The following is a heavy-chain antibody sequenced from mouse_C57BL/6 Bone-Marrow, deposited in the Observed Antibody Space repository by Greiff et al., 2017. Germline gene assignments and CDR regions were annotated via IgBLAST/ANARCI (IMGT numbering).Heavy chain of an antibody. V-gene: IGHV1-5*01. CDR2: IYPGNSDT. Sequence: VQLQQSGPVLARPGASVKMSCKTSGYTFTSYWMHWVKQRPGQGLEWIGAIYPGNSDTSYNQKFKGKAKLTAVTSASTSYMELSSLTNEDSAVXYCTRNYYGSSDWYFDVWGTGTTVTVSS. CDR1: GYTFTSYW. CDR3: TRNYYGSSDWYFDV. D-gene: IGHD1-1*01. J-gene: IGHJ1*03.